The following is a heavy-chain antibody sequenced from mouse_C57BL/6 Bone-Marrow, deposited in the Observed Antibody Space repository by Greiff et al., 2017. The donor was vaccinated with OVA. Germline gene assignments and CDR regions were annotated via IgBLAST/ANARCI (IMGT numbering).Heavy chain of an antibody. D-gene: IGHD2-4*01. Sequence: EVKVVESGGGLVQPGGSLKLSCAASGFTFSDYYMYWVRQTPEKRLEWVAYISNGGGSTYYPDTVKGRFTISRDNAKNTLYLQMSRLKSEDTAMYYCARHYDYDWFAYGGQGTLVTVSA. J-gene: IGHJ3*01. V-gene: IGHV5-12*01. CDR1: GFTFSDYY. CDR3: ARHYDYDWFAY. CDR2: ISNGGGST.